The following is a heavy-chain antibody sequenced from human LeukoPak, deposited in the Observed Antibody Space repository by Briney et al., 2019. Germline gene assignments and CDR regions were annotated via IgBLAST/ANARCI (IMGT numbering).Heavy chain of an antibody. Sequence: PSETLSLTCAVYGGSFSGYYWGWIRQPPGKGLEWIGEINHSGSTNYNSSLKSRVTISVDTSKNQFSLKLSSVTAADTAVYYCARAQYYDYVWGSYRRYFDYWGQGTLVTVSS. CDR1: GGSFSGYY. CDR2: INHSGST. D-gene: IGHD3-16*02. J-gene: IGHJ4*02. V-gene: IGHV4-34*01. CDR3: ARAQYYDYVWGSYRRYFDY.